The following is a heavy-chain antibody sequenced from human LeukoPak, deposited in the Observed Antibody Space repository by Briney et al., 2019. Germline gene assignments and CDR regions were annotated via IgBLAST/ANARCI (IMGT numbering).Heavy chain of an antibody. CDR1: GGSISSYY. CDR3: ARDVGGYGDYPR. CDR2: IYYSGST. Sequence: SETLSFTCTVSGGSISSYYWSWIRQPPGKGLEWIGYIYYSGSTNYNPSLKSRVTISVDTSKNQFSLKLSSVTAADTAVYYCARDVGGYGDYPRWGQGTLVTVSS. D-gene: IGHD4-17*01. V-gene: IGHV4-59*01. J-gene: IGHJ4*02.